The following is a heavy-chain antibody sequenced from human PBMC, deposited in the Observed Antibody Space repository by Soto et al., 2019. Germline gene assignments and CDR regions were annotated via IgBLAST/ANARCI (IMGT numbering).Heavy chain of an antibody. D-gene: IGHD4-4*01. V-gene: IGHV1-8*01. CDR1: GHTFTSYD. CDR3: ATIGYSNYDYYGMDV. J-gene: IGHJ6*02. Sequence: ASVKVSCKASGHTFTSYDINWVRQATGQGLEWMGWMNPNSGNTGYAQKFQGRVTMTRNTSISTAYMELSSLRSEDTAVYYCATIGYSNYDYYGMDVWGQGTTVTVSS. CDR2: MNPNSGNT.